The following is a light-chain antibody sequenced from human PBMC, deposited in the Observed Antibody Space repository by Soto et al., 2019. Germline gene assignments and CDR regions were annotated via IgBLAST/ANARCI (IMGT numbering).Light chain of an antibody. Sequence: EIVLTQSPGTLSLSPGERATLSCRASQSVSSSFLAWYQQKPGQAPRLLIYGASSRATGIPDRFSGSGSGTDVTLTISRLEAEDCAVYYCQPYDSSPSTIRQGTKVDIK. CDR1: QSVSSSF. V-gene: IGKV3-20*01. CDR2: GAS. J-gene: IGKJ1*01. CDR3: QPYDSSPST.